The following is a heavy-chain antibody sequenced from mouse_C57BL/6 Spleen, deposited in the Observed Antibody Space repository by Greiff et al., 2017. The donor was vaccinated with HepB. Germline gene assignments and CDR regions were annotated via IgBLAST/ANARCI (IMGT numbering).Heavy chain of an antibody. CDR3: ARNFRSLTGYYAMDY. V-gene: IGHV2-2*01. D-gene: IGHD4-1*01. CDR2: IWSGGST. CDR1: GFSLTSYG. J-gene: IGHJ4*01. Sequence: VQLQQSGPGLVQPSQSLSITCTVSGFSLTSYGVHWVRQSPGKGLEWLGVIWSGGSTDYNAAFISRLSISKDNSNSQVFLKMNSLQADDTAIYYCARNFRSLTGYYAMDYWGQGTSVTVSS.